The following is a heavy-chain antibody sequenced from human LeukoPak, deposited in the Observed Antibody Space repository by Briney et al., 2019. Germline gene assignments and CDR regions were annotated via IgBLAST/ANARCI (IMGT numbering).Heavy chain of an antibody. CDR2: IYSGGST. CDR1: GGSISSYY. V-gene: IGHV3-53*01. D-gene: IGHD5-12*01. J-gene: IGHJ4*02. CDR3: ARDRNSDYHLGF. Sequence: ETLSLTCTVSGGSISSYYWSWVRQAPGKGLEWVSQIYSGGSTYYADSVKGRFTISRDNSKNTLFLQMNSLRAEDTAVYYCARDRNSDYHLGFWGQGTLVTVSS.